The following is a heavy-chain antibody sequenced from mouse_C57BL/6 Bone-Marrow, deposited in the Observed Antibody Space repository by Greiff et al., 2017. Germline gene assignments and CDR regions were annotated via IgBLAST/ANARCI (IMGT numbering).Heavy chain of an antibody. CDR2: ISSGGSYT. D-gene: IGHD1-1*01. Sequence: EVQLQQSGGDLVKPGGSLKLSCAASGFTFSSYGMSLVRPTPDKRLEWVATISSGGSYTYYPDSVKGRFPISRDNAKNTLYLQMSSLKSEDTAMYYCARRPGSRCDYWGQGTTLTVSS. CDR1: GFTFSSYG. J-gene: IGHJ2*01. V-gene: IGHV5-6*01. CDR3: ARRPGSRCDY.